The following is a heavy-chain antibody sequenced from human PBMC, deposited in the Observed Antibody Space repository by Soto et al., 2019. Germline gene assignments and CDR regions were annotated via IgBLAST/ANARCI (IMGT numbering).Heavy chain of an antibody. CDR1: GGTFSSYA. Sequence: SVKVSCKASGGTFSSYAISWVRQAPGQGLEWMGGIIPIFGTANYAQKFQGRVTITADESTSTAYMELSSLRSEDTAVYYCASGYCSGGSCGLAFDYWGQGTLVTVSS. V-gene: IGHV1-69*13. CDR2: IIPIFGTA. D-gene: IGHD2-15*01. J-gene: IGHJ4*02. CDR3: ASGYCSGGSCGLAFDY.